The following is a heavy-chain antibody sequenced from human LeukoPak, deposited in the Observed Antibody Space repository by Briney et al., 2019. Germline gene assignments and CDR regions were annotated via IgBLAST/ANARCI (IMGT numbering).Heavy chain of an antibody. CDR3: ARHDRGYSGYDYYYFDY. D-gene: IGHD5-12*01. CDR2: IYYSGST. J-gene: IGHJ4*02. Sequence: SEILSLTCTVSGGSISSYYWSWIRQPPGKGLEWIGYIYYSGSTNYNPSLKSRVTISIDTSKNQFSLKLSSVTAADTAVYYCARHDRGYSGYDYYYFDYWGQGTLVTVSS. V-gene: IGHV4-59*08. CDR1: GGSISSYY.